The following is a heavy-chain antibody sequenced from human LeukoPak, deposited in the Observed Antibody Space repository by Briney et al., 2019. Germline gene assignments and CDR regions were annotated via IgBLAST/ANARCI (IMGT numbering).Heavy chain of an antibody. CDR1: GFTFSSFS. V-gene: IGHV3-48*04. CDR2: IRTSGTNT. D-gene: IGHD1-20*01. J-gene: IGHJ6*03. Sequence: PGGSLRLSCAASGFTFSSFSMNWVRQAPGKGLEWVSYIRTSGTNTDYTGSVKGRFTISRDNAKNSLYLQMNSLRAEDTAVYYCARGITDYYYYMDVWGKGTTVTASS. CDR3: ARGITDYYYYMDV.